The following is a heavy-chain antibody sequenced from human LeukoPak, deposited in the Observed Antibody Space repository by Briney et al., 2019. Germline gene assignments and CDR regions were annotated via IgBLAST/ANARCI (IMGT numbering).Heavy chain of an antibody. J-gene: IGHJ4*02. V-gene: IGHV4-38-2*01. CDR1: GYSISSGYY. D-gene: IGHD3-9*01. Sequence: SETLSLTCAVSGYSISSGYYWGWIRQPPGKGLEWIGSIYHSGSTYYNPSLKCRVTISVDTSKNQFSLKLSSVTAADTAVYYCARRYFDGNDYWGQGTLVTVSS. CDR2: IYHSGST. CDR3: ARRYFDGNDY.